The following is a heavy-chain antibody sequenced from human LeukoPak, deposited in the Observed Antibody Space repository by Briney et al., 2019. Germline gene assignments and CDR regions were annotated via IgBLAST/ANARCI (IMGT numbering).Heavy chain of an antibody. Sequence: SETLSLTCTVSGGSISSYYWSWIRQPPGKGLEWIGYIYYSGSTDSNPSLKSRVTISVDTSKNQISLKLRSVTAADTAVYYCARRPRNDILTGTPFDYWGQGILVTVSS. J-gene: IGHJ4*02. CDR1: GGSISSYY. D-gene: IGHD3-9*01. V-gene: IGHV4-59*01. CDR3: ARRPRNDILTGTPFDY. CDR2: IYYSGST.